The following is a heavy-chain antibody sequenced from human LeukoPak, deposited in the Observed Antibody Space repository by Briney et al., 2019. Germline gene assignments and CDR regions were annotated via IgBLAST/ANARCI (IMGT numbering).Heavy chain of an antibody. D-gene: IGHD2-2*01. CDR2: IYSGVST. CDR3: ARELGYCSSTSCYNWFDL. V-gene: IGHV3-53*01. CDR1: GFTFSSNY. J-gene: IGHJ5*02. Sequence: GGSLRLSCAASGFTFSSNYMSWVRQAPGKGLEWVSVIYSGVSTYYAYSVNCRFTISRDNSNNTLYLQMNSLRAEDTAVYYCARELGYCSSTSCYNWFDLWGQGTLVTVSS.